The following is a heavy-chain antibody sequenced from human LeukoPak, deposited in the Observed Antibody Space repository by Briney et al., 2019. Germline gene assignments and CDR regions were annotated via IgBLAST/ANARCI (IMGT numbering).Heavy chain of an antibody. J-gene: IGHJ4*02. Sequence: ASVKVSCKAAGYTFTSFDINWLRRATGQGLEWMGWMNPNSGNTGYAQKFQGRVTMTRNASISTAYMELSSLRSEDTAVYYCARGRGSRIAVAGVPDYWGQGTLVTVSS. CDR2: MNPNSGNT. V-gene: IGHV1-8*01. D-gene: IGHD6-19*01. CDR1: GYTFTSFD. CDR3: ARGRGSRIAVAGVPDY.